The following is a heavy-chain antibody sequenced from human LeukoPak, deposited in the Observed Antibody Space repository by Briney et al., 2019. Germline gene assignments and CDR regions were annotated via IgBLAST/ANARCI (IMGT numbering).Heavy chain of an antibody. CDR3: ATATIRRYDSSGYPSDY. Sequence: ASVKVSCKASGYTFTGYYMHWVRQAPGKGLEWMGGFDPEDGETIYAQKFQGRVTMTEDTSTDTAYMELSSLRSEDTAVYYCATATIRRYDSSGYPSDYWGQGTLVTVSS. J-gene: IGHJ4*02. V-gene: IGHV1-24*01. CDR1: GYTFTGYY. D-gene: IGHD3-22*01. CDR2: FDPEDGET.